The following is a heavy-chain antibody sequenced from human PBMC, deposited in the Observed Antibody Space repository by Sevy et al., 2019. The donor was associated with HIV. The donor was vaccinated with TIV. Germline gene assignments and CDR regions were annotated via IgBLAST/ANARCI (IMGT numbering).Heavy chain of an antibody. CDR3: ARALRGGSMDYYYGMDV. Sequence: GGSLRLSCAASGFTFSSYDMHWVRQATGKGLEWVSAIGTAGDTYYPGSVKGRFTISRENAKNSLYLQMNSLRAGDMAVYYCARALRGGSMDYYYGMDVWGQGTTVTVSS. J-gene: IGHJ6*02. CDR2: IGTAGDT. D-gene: IGHD3-10*01. V-gene: IGHV3-13*01. CDR1: GFTFSSYD.